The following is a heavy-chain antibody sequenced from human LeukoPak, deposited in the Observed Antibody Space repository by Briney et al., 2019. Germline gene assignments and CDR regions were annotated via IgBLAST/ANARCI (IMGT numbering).Heavy chain of an antibody. V-gene: IGHV3-73*01. CDR1: GFTFSGSA. CDR3: TWGYSYRMDV. CDR2: ITSKANSYGT. D-gene: IGHD5-18*01. J-gene: IGHJ6*03. Sequence: GGSLKLSCAASGFTFSGSAMHWVRQAPGKGLEWVGRITSKANSYGTAYAASVKGRFIISRDDSKNTAYLQMNSLKTEDTAVYYCTWGYSYRMDVWGKGTTVTISS.